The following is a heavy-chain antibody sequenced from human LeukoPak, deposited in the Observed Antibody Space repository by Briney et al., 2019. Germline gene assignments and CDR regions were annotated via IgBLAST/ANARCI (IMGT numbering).Heavy chain of an antibody. Sequence: SETLSLTCAVSGWSFNDYYWNWIRQPPGKGLEWIGEINARGDTNYNPSLKSRVTISVDKSKKQFSLRLTSMIAADTALYYCARGQVPAARGYNWFDPWGQGTLVTVSS. V-gene: IGHV4-34*01. J-gene: IGHJ5*02. D-gene: IGHD2-2*01. CDR3: ARGQVPAARGYNWFDP. CDR1: GWSFNDYY. CDR2: INARGDT.